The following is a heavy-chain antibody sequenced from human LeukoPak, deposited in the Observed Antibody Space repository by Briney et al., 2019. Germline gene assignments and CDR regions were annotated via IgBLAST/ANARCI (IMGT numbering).Heavy chain of an antibody. J-gene: IGHJ4*02. CDR3: ARVLPKVYSSNEGGIFDY. D-gene: IGHD5-12*01. Sequence: ASVKVSCTASGYTFTTYGISWVRQAPGQGLEWMGWISAYNGNTNYAQKLQGRVTMTTDTSTSTANMELRSLRSDDTAVYSCARVLPKVYSSNEGGIFDYWGQGTLVTVSS. V-gene: IGHV1-18*01. CDR1: GYTFTTYG. CDR2: ISAYNGNT.